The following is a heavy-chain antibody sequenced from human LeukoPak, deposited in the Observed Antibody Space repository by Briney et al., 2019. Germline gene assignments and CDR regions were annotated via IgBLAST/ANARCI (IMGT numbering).Heavy chain of an antibody. CDR1: GGSISSGGYY. J-gene: IGHJ5*02. D-gene: IGHD3-10*01. CDR3: ARVAPYGSGSYRNWFDP. CDR2: IYYSGST. V-gene: IGHV4-31*03. Sequence: SQTLSLTCTVSGGSISSGGYYWSWIRQHPGKGLEWIGYIYYSGSTNYNPSLKSRVTISVDTSKNQFSLKLSSVTAADTAVYYCARVAPYGSGSYRNWFDPWGQGTLVTVSS.